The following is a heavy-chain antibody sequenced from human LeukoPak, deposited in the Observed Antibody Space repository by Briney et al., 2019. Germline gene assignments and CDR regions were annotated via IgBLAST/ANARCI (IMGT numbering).Heavy chain of an antibody. CDR2: INPTGGST. Sequence: ASVEVSCKASGYTFTSYYMHWVRQAPGQGLEWMGLINPTGGSTGYAQKFQGRVTMTEDTSTDTAYMELSSLRSEDTAVYYCATGLLGSSGYSLDYWGQGTLVTVSS. J-gene: IGHJ4*02. V-gene: IGHV1-46*01. CDR1: GYTFTSYY. CDR3: ATGLLGSSGYSLDY. D-gene: IGHD3-22*01.